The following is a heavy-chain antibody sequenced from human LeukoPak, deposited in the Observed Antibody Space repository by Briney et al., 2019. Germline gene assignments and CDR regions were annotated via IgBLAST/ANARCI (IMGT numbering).Heavy chain of an antibody. CDR1: GYTLTELS. Sequence: GASVKVSCKVSGYTLTELSMHWVRQAPGKGLEWMGGFDPEDGETIYAQKFQGRVTMTEDTSTDTAYMELSSLRSEDTAVYYCAKAGRYFDWFDPWGQGTLVTVSS. CDR2: FDPEDGET. CDR3: AKAGRYFDWFDP. J-gene: IGHJ5*02. V-gene: IGHV1-24*01. D-gene: IGHD3-9*01.